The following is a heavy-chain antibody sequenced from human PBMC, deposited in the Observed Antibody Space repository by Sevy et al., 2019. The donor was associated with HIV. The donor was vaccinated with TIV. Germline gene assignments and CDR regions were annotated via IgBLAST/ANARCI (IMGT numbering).Heavy chain of an antibody. Sequence: ASVKVSCKASGFTFTSSAVQWVRQARGQRLEWIGWIVVPTGNTKYAQKFQERVTITRDVSTNTAYMELRSLRSEDTAVYYCGAYDFWSGYSNRGMDVWGQGTTVTVSS. V-gene: IGHV1-58*01. J-gene: IGHJ6*02. CDR2: IVVPTGNT. D-gene: IGHD3-3*01. CDR3: GAYDFWSGYSNRGMDV. CDR1: GFTFTSSA.